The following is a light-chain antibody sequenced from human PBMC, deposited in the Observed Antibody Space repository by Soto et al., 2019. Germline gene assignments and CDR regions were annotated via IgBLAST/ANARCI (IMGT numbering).Light chain of an antibody. CDR1: HRDVGGYNY. J-gene: IGLJ1*01. Sequence: QSPMTQPAFVSGSLGQSLTIYCTGTHRDVGGYNYVAWYQQYPVKAPKLMIYDVSFRPSWVSNRFSGSKSDITASLTISGLQAEDEADYYCSSYTSSSSQVFGTGT. CDR3: SSYTSSSSQV. V-gene: IGLV2-14*01. CDR2: DVS.